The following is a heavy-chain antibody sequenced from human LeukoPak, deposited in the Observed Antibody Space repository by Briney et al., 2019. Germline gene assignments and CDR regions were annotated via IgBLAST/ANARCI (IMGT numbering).Heavy chain of an antibody. Sequence: GGSLRLSCAASGVTFSSYAMSWVRQAPGKGLEWVSTINGGGVNTHYADSVGGRFNISRDNSKNTLFLQMNSLRDEDTAEYYCAKDLYSNYGPADYWGQGNLVTVSS. D-gene: IGHD4-11*01. J-gene: IGHJ4*01. CDR3: AKDLYSNYGPADY. CDR2: INGGGVNT. CDR1: GVTFSSYA. V-gene: IGHV3-23*01.